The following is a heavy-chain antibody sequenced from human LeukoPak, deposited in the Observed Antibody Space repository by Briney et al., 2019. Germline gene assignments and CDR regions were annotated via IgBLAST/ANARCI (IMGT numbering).Heavy chain of an antibody. J-gene: IGHJ4*02. D-gene: IGHD3-22*01. V-gene: IGHV4-39*07. Sequence: SETLSLTCTVSSGSISTSNYYWGWVRQPPGKALEWIGNIFYSGSTYYSPSLKSRVTISLDTSRNQFSLKLSSVTAADTAVYYCAPPLGEYYYDSSGYYQNGFFDYWGQGTLVTVSS. CDR3: APPLGEYYYDSSGYYQNGFFDY. CDR2: IFYSGST. CDR1: SGSISTSNYY.